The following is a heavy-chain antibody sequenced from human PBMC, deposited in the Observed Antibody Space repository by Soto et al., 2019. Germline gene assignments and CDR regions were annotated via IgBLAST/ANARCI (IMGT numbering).Heavy chain of an antibody. J-gene: IGHJ5*02. V-gene: IGHV1-8*01. D-gene: IGHD6-19*01. CDR3: ARAYSSGWYGSIGVSFDP. CDR2: MNPNSGNT. CDR1: GYTFTSYD. Sequence: QVQLVQSGAEVKKPGASVKVSCKASGYTFTSYDINWVRQATGQGLEWMGWMNPNSGNTGYAQKFQGRVTMTRNTSLSTAYMELSSLRSEDTAVYYCARAYSSGWYGSIGVSFDPWGQGTLVTVSS.